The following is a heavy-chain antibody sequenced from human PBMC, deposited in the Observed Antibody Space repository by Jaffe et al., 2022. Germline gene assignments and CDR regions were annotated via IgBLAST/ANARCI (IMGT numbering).Heavy chain of an antibody. Sequence: EVQLVESGGGLVQPGGSLRLSCAASGFTFSSYEMNWVRQAPGKGLEWVSYISSSGSTIYYADSVKGRFTISRDNAKNSLYLQMNSLRAEDTAVYYCAREGYSSSWLGLHFDYWGQGTLVTVSS. V-gene: IGHV3-48*03. J-gene: IGHJ4*02. CDR1: GFTFSSYE. D-gene: IGHD6-13*01. CDR3: AREGYSSSWLGLHFDY. CDR2: ISSSGSTI.